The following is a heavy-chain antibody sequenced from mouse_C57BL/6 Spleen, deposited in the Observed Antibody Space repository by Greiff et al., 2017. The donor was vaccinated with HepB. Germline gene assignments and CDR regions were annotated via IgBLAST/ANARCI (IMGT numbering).Heavy chain of an antibody. J-gene: IGHJ4*01. CDR3: ARRGDYYGSFSMDY. CDR2: ISNLAYSI. V-gene: IGHV5-15*04. CDR1: GFTFSDYG. Sequence: DVKLVESGGGLVQPGGSLKLSCAASGFTFSDYGMAWVRQAPRKGPAWVAFISNLAYSIYYADTVTGRFTISRENAKNTLYREMSSLRSEDTAMYYCARRGDYYGSFSMDYWGQGTSVTVSS. D-gene: IGHD1-1*01.